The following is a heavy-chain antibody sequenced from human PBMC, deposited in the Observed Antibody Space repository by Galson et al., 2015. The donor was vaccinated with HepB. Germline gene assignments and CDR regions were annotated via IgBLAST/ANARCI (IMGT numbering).Heavy chain of an antibody. CDR2: TYYRSKWYN. CDR3: ARDLLGYWYFDL. J-gene: IGHJ2*01. Sequence: CAISGDSVSSNSAAWNWIRQSPSRGLEWLGRTYYRSKWYNDYAVSVKSRVTINPDTPNNQFSLQLNSVTPEDTAVYYCARDLLGYWYFDLWGRGTLVTVSS. CDR1: GDSVSSNSAA. D-gene: IGHD7-27*01. V-gene: IGHV6-1*01.